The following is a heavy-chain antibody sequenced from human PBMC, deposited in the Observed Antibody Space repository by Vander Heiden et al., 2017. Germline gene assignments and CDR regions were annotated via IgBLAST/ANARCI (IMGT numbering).Heavy chain of an antibody. J-gene: IGHJ4*02. Sequence: QLQLQESGPGLVKPSETLSLPCPVPGGSISSRSYYWGWIRPPPGKGLEWSGSMNYSGGTDYNPYLKGRVTISVDTSKNQCSLKLSSVTAADTAVYYCARHPIHDFWSAPPYFDYWGQGTLVTVSS. V-gene: IGHV4-39*01. CDR2: MNYSGGT. CDR1: GGSISSRSYY. D-gene: IGHD3-3*01. CDR3: ARHPIHDFWSAPPYFDY.